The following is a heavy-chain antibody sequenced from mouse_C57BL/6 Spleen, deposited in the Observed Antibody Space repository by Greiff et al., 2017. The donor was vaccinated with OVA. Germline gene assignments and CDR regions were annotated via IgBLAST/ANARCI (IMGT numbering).Heavy chain of an antibody. CDR3: FYYGSSY. CDR1: GYAFSSSW. D-gene: IGHD1-1*01. J-gene: IGHJ2*01. CDR2: IYPGDGDT. V-gene: IGHV1-82*01. Sequence: VQGVESGPELVKPGASVKISCKASGYAFSSSWMNWVKQRPGKGLEWIGRIYPGDGDTNYNGKFKGKATLTADKSSSTAYMQLSSLTSEDSAVYFCFYYGSSYWGQGTTLTVSS.